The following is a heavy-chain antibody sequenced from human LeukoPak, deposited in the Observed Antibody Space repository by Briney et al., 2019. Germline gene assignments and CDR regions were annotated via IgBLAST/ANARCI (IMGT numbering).Heavy chain of an antibody. CDR3: ARVVRSGIVAVPAERGLGWSDP. Sequence: PSETLSLTCTVSGGSISSYYWSWIRQPPGKGLEWTGYIYYSGSTNYSPSLKSRVTISVDTSKNQFSLKLSSVTAADTAVYSCARVVRSGIVAVPAERGLGWSDPWGQGTLVTVSS. J-gene: IGHJ5*02. CDR1: GGSISSYY. V-gene: IGHV4-59*01. D-gene: IGHD2-2*01. CDR2: IYYSGST.